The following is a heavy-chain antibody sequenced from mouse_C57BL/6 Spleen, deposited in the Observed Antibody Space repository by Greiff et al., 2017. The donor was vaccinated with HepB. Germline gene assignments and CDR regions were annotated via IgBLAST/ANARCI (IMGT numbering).Heavy chain of an antibody. CDR1: GYTFTSYW. D-gene: IGHD6-1*01. CDR2: IDPSDSYT. V-gene: IGHV1-69*01. Sequence: QVQLKQPGAELVMPGASVKLSCKASGYTFTSYWMHWVKQRPGQGLEWIGEIDPSDSYTNYNQKFKGKSTLTVDKSSSTAYMQLSSLTSEDSAVYYCARGGQDGFDYWGQGTTLTVSS. CDR3: ARGGQDGFDY. J-gene: IGHJ2*01.